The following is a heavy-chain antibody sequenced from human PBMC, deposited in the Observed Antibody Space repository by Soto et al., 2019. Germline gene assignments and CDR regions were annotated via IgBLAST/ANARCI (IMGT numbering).Heavy chain of an antibody. Sequence: EVQLVESGGGLVQPGGSLRLSCTASGFTLSNYWMSWARQTPGKGLEWGANIGPDGSHRSYVDSVNGRFTISRDNAKSSLYLQTSSLRAEDTAVYYCARNTLGWGQGTLVTVSS. CDR2: IGPDGSHR. D-gene: IGHD3-16*01. CDR3: ARNTLG. V-gene: IGHV3-7*05. J-gene: IGHJ4*02. CDR1: GFTLSNYW.